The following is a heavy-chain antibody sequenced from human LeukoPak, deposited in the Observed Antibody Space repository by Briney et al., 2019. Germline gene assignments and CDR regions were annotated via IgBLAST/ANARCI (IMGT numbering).Heavy chain of an antibody. CDR3: ARDLEGLLRYFDWLLDGGSGMDV. CDR1: GGSFSGYY. CDR2: INHSGST. V-gene: IGHV4-34*01. Sequence: SETLSLTCAVYGGSFSGYYWSWIRQPPGKGLEWIGEINHSGSTNYNPSLKSRVTISVDTSKNQFSLKLSSVTAADTAVYYCARDLEGLLRYFDWLLDGGSGMDVWGQGTTVTVSS. D-gene: IGHD3-9*01. J-gene: IGHJ6*02.